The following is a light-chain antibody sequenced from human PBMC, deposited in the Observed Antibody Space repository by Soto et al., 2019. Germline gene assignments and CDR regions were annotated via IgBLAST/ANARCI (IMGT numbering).Light chain of an antibody. CDR3: CSYAGSSTLL. CDR1: SGDVGSYNL. J-gene: IGLJ2*01. V-gene: IGLV2-23*01. CDR2: EDT. Sequence: QSVLTQPASVSGSPGQSITISCTGTSGDVGSYNLVSWYQHHPGKAPKLMIYEDTKRPSGVSNRFSGSKSGNTASLTISGLQAEDEADYYCCSYAGSSTLLFGGGTKVTVL.